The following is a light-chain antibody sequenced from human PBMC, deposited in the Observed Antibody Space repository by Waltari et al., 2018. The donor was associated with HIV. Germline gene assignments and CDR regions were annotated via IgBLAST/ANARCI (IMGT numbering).Light chain of an antibody. V-gene: IGLV4-69*01. CDR1: SGHSNYA. CDR2: LNSDGSY. J-gene: IGLJ2*01. Sequence: QLVLTQSPSASVSLRASFKLTCTLSSGHSNYAIAWHPHQPEKGPRYLMRLNSDGSYLKGDGIPDRFSGSSSGAERYLIISSLQSEDEADYYCQTWTTGIVLFGGGTKLTVL. CDR3: QTWTTGIVL.